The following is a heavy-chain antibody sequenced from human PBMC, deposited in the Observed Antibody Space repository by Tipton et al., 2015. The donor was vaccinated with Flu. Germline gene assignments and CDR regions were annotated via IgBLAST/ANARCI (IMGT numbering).Heavy chain of an antibody. CDR3: VRERNGDFEY. CDR2: IYPGDSKT. CDR1: GYTFSSYW. D-gene: IGHD5-24*01. J-gene: IGHJ4*02. V-gene: IGHV5-51*03. Sequence: QLVQSGAEVKKPGESVKISCEGSGYTFSSYWIAWVRQMPGKGLEWMGIIYPGDSKTKFSPSFQGQVTISADKSISTTYLQWSSLKASDTAMYYCVRERNGDFEYWGQGTLVTVSS.